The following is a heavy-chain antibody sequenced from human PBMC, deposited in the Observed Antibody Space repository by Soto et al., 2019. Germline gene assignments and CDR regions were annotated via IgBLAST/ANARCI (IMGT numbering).Heavy chain of an antibody. D-gene: IGHD3-22*01. CDR1: GYSFTSYW. CDR2: IYPGDSDT. CDR3: ARLTAPNSQKTYYYDSSGYPEYFQH. J-gene: IGHJ1*01. V-gene: IGHV5-51*01. Sequence: PGESLKISCKGSGYSFTSYWIGWVRQMPGKGLEWMGIIYPGDSDTRYSPSFQGQVTISADKSISTAYLQWSSLKASDTAMYYCARLTAPNSQKTYYYDSSGYPEYFQHWGQGTLVTVSS.